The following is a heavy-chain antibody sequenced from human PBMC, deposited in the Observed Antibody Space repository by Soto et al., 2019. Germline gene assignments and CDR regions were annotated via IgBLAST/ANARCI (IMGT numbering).Heavy chain of an antibody. CDR3: AREEYYYGSGAFFDY. D-gene: IGHD3-10*01. CDR1: GGTFSIYT. V-gene: IGHV1-69*08. J-gene: IGHJ4*02. CDR2: IIPILGIA. Sequence: QVQLVKSGAEVKKPGSSVKVSCKASGGTFSIYTISWVRQAPGQGLKWMGRIIPILGIANYAQKFQGRVTITADKSTSTAYMELSSLRSEDTAVYYCAREEYYYGSGAFFDYWGQGTRVTVSS.